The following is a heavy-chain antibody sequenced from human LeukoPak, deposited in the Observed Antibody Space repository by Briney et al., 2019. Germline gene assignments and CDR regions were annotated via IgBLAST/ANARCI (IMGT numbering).Heavy chain of an antibody. Sequence: GGSLRLACAASGFTFSNYALSWVRQAPGKGLEWVSSIGSSVNTTHYADSVKGRFTISRDNSTNTLYLQMNSLSAEDTAIYYCARDQAFDWFYYYYGMDVWGLGTTVIVSS. CDR3: ARDQAFDWFYYYYGMDV. CDR1: GFTFSNYA. V-gene: IGHV3-23*01. J-gene: IGHJ6*02. D-gene: IGHD3-9*01. CDR2: IGSSVNTT.